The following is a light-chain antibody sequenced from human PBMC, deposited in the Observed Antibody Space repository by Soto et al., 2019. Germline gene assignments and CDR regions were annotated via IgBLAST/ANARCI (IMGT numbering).Light chain of an antibody. Sequence: QSALTQPPSASESPGQSVTISCTGTSSDVGGYNYVSWYQQYPGKAPKIMIYEVSERPSGVPVRFSGSKSGNTASLTVSGLQAEDEADYYCSSYAGTNNLVFGGGTKLTVL. J-gene: IGLJ3*02. CDR2: EVS. CDR1: SSDVGGYNY. V-gene: IGLV2-8*01. CDR3: SSYAGTNNLV.